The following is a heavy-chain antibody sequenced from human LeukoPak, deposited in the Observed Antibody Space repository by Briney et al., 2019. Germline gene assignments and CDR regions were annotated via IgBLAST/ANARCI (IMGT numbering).Heavy chain of an antibody. Sequence: GGTLRLSCAASGFTFSSYGMSWVRQAPGKGLEWVSAISGSGGSTYYADSVKGRFTISRDNSKNTLYLQMNSLRAEDTAVYYCVKDRGPTTTVTTGFDYWGQGTLVTVSS. CDR1: GFTFSSYG. CDR3: VKDRGPTTTVTTGFDY. V-gene: IGHV3-23*01. J-gene: IGHJ4*02. D-gene: IGHD4-17*01. CDR2: ISGSGGST.